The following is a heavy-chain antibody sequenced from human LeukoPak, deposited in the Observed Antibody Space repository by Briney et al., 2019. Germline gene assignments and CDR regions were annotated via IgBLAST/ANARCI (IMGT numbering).Heavy chain of an antibody. V-gene: IGHV3-21*01. CDR3: ARVRYDSSGYYSLSDY. CDR2: INRSSIYI. Sequence: GGSMRLSCAASGFTFSSYSMNWVRQAPGKGLEWVSSINRSSIYIYSADSVKGRFTISRDNAKKSLYLQMNSLRAEDTAVYYCARVRYDSSGYYSLSDYWGQGTLVTVSS. J-gene: IGHJ4*02. CDR1: GFTFSSYS. D-gene: IGHD3-22*01.